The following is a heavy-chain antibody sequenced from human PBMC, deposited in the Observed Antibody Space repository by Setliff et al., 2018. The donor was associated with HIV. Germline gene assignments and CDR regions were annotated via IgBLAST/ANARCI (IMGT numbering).Heavy chain of an antibody. D-gene: IGHD3-16*01. CDR3: ARGCGGGGACFYFEL. Sequence: PGGSLRLSCVASGFTFVSYGFHWVRQTPDKGLEWVGILSHDETIEHYADSVRGRFTISRDNSKNTVYLQMNSLRAEDTATYHCARGCGGGGACFYFELWGPGTVVTVSS. CDR1: GFTFVSYG. CDR2: LSHDETIE. V-gene: IGHV3-30*03. J-gene: IGHJ4*02.